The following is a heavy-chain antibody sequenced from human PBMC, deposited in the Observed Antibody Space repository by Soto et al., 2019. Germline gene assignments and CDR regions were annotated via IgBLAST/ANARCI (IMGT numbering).Heavy chain of an antibody. Sequence: LRLSCAASGFTFSRYSMNWVRQAPGKGLEWVSSISSTTNYIYYADSMKGRFTVSRDNAKNSVYLDMNSLSAEDTAVYYCARESEDLTSNFDYWGQGTLVTVSS. J-gene: IGHJ4*02. CDR2: ISSTTNYI. CDR1: GFTFSRYS. CDR3: ARESEDLTSNFDY. V-gene: IGHV3-21*01.